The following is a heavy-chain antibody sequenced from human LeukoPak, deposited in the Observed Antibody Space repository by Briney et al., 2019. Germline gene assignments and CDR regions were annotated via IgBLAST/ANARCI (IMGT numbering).Heavy chain of an antibody. J-gene: IGHJ6*03. V-gene: IGHV3-7*01. Sequence: GGSLRLSCAASGFTLSSDWMSWVRQAPGKGLEWVANIKPDGGEKYYVDSVKVRFTISRDNAKNSLFLQMNSLRAEDTALYYCARALGDYYYYYYMDVWGKGTTVTVSS. D-gene: IGHD2-21*02. CDR1: GFTLSSDW. CDR2: IKPDGGEK. CDR3: ARALGDYYYYYYMDV.